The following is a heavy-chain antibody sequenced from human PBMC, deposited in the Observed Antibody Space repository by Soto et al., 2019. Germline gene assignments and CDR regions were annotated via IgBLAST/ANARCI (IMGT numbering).Heavy chain of an antibody. CDR1: GGSISSSSYY. CDR2: IYYSGST. J-gene: IGHJ6*02. CDR3: ASLRYFDWLFQPTYYYYYGMDV. V-gene: IGHV4-39*01. Sequence: QLQLQESGPGLVKPSETLSLTCTVSGGSISSSSYYWGWIRQPPGKGLEWIGSIYYSGSTYYNPSLKSRVTISVDTSKNQFSLKLSSVTAADTAVYYCASLRYFDWLFQPTYYYYYGMDVWGQGTTVTVSS. D-gene: IGHD3-9*01.